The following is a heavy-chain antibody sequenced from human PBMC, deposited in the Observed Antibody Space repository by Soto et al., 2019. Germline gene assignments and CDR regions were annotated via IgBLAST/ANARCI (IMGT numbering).Heavy chain of an antibody. V-gene: IGHV4-59*08. J-gene: IGHJ2*01. CDR1: GGSISSYY. CDR3: ARFNWYFDL. CDR2: IYYSGST. Sequence: QVQLQESGPGLVKPSETLSLTCTVSGGSISSYYWSWIRQPLGKGLDWIGYIYYSGSTNYNPSLKSRVTIAVDTSKYLFSMKLSSVTAADTAVYYCARFNWYFDLWGRGTLVTVSS.